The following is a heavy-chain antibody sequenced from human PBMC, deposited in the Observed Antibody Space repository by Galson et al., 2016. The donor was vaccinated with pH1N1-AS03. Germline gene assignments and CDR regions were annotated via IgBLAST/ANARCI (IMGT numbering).Heavy chain of an antibody. CDR1: GGSVSGNTW. D-gene: IGHD2-15*01. V-gene: IGHV4-4*02. CDR3: AREWSAFDF. J-gene: IGHJ3*01. CDR2: IHHRGTI. Sequence: GGSVSGNTWWSWVRQPPGKGLEWIGEIHHRGTINYNPSLKSRVIISIDKSKNHFSLNLSPVTAADTAVYYCAREWSAFDFWGQGTMVTVSS.